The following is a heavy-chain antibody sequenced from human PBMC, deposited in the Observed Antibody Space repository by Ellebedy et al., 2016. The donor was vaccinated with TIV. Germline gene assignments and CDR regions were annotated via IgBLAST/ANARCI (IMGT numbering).Heavy chain of an antibody. J-gene: IGHJ4*02. CDR2: INSDGSST. Sequence: GESLKISCEASGIIFSSYWMHWVRQAPGKGLLWVSRINSDGSSTTYAHSVKGRFTISRDNAKNTVYLQMNSLRLEDTAVYYCATERSGSYYNYWGQGTLVTVSS. D-gene: IGHD1-26*01. V-gene: IGHV3-74*03. CDR1: GIIFSSYW. CDR3: ATERSGSYYNY.